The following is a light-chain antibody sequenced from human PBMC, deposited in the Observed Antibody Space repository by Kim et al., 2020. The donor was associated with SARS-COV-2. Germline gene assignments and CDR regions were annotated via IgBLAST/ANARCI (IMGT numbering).Light chain of an antibody. CDR3: QQINSFPLT. CDR1: QDISNW. Sequence: ASVGDRVTITCRASQDISNWLAWYQQKPGEAPKVLIYTASILENGVPSRFSGGGSGTDFTLTINSLQPEDFATYYCQQINSFPLTFGQGTRLEIK. V-gene: IGKV1-12*01. J-gene: IGKJ5*01. CDR2: TAS.